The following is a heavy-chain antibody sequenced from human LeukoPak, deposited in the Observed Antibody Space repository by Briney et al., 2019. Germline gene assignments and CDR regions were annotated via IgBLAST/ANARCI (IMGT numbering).Heavy chain of an antibody. CDR2: IIPIFGTA. CDR3: ARGTRIAAAGTKGWFDP. CDR1: GDTFSNYA. V-gene: IGHV1-69*13. Sequence: SVKVSCKASGDTFSNYAVTWVRQAPGQGLEFMGGIIPIFGTANYAQKFQGRVTMTADESTSTTYMELFSLTSEDTAVYYCARGTRIAAAGTKGWFDPWGQGTLVTVSS. J-gene: IGHJ5*02. D-gene: IGHD6-13*01.